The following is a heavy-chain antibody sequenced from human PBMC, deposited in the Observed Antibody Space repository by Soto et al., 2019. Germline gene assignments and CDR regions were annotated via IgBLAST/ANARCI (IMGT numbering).Heavy chain of an antibody. D-gene: IGHD3-22*01. J-gene: IGHJ4*02. Sequence: LRLSFAASGFTFSIYAMSWVRQAPGKGLEWVSTISHRSATTYYADSVKGRFTVSRDNSKNTLYLQMNSLRAEDTAVYYCARQIVELIPYFDHWGQGSLVTVSS. CDR1: GFTFSIYA. CDR3: ARQIVELIPYFDH. CDR2: ISHRSATT. V-gene: IGHV3-23*01.